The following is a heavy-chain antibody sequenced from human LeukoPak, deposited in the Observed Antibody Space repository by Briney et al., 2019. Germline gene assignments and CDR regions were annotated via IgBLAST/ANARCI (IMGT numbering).Heavy chain of an antibody. CDR3: AKVDSYGYGFLDF. CDR1: GFTFSAYD. V-gene: IGHV3-21*01. J-gene: IGHJ4*02. Sequence: GGSLRLSCAASGFTFSAYDMNWVRQAPGKGLEWVSSISSGSSYMYYADSVKGRFTISRDNAKNSLDLQMNSLRAEDTAVYYCAKVDSYGYGFLDFWGQGTLVTVSS. D-gene: IGHD5-18*01. CDR2: ISSGSSYM.